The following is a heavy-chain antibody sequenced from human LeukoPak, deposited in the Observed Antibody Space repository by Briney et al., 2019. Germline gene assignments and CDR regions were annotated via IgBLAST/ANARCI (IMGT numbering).Heavy chain of an antibody. CDR2: ISAYNGNT. CDR3: ARGAEDIVLSDYYGMDV. Sequence: ASVKVSCKASGYTFTSYGISWVRRAPGQGLEWMGWISAYNGNTNYAQKLQGRVTMTTDTSTSTAYMELRSLRSDDTAVYYCARGAEDIVLSDYYGMDVWGQGTTVTVSS. D-gene: IGHD2-8*02. J-gene: IGHJ6*02. CDR1: GYTFTSYG. V-gene: IGHV1-18*01.